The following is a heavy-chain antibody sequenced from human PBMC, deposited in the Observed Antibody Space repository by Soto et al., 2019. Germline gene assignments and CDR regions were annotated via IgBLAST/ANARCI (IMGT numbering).Heavy chain of an antibody. CDR2: LKGDGSMT. Sequence: EVQLVESGGGVVQPGESLRLSCTASGFAFSTYWMHWVRQAPGKGLVWLSRLKGDGSMTDYTDSVKGRFTISRDNAENTLYLQMNGLRAEDTAIYYCARGGLYAYYQDNWGQGTLVTVSS. V-gene: IGHV3-74*01. D-gene: IGHD3-16*01. J-gene: IGHJ4*02. CDR3: ARGGLYAYYQDN. CDR1: GFAFSTYW.